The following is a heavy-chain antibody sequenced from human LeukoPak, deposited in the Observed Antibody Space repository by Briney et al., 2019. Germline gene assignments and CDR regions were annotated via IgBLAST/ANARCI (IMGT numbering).Heavy chain of an antibody. D-gene: IGHD4-17*01. CDR2: ISPSGTT. J-gene: IGHJ4*02. V-gene: IGHV4-4*07. Sequence: SETLPLTCSVSGVSVSSFYWSWIWQPAGKGLEWIGRISPSGTTHYNPSLKSRVTMSVDTSKNQFSLKFTSVTAADTAVYYCTDDYGDWGQGTLVTVSS. CDR1: GVSVSSFY. CDR3: TDDYGD.